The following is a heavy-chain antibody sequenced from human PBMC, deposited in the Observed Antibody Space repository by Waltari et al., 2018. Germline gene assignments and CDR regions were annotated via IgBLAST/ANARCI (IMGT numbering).Heavy chain of an antibody. Sequence: QVQLVQSGDEVKKPGASVKVSCKASGYTFTSYDINWVRQSTGQGREWLGWIKPIRGITGYAQKFPGRVTITSDTSVSTAYMELSSLRSEDTAVYYWARGDMVVIADLDAFDIWGQETMVTVSS. V-gene: IGHV1-8*03. CDR3: ARGDMVVIADLDAFDI. CDR2: IKPIRGIT. CDR1: GYTFTSYD. J-gene: IGHJ3*02. D-gene: IGHD2-15*01.